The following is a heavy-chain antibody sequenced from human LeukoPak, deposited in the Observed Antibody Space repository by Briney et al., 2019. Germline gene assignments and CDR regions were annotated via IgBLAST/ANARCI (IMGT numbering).Heavy chain of an antibody. CDR1: GFTFSSYS. CDR3: AREVSGPWTSGNIDY. V-gene: IGHV3-21*01. J-gene: IGHJ4*02. Sequence: PGGSLRLSCAASGFTFSSYSMNWVRQAPEKGLEWVSSISSSSSYIYYADSVKGRFTISRDNAKNSLYLQMNSLRAEDTAVYYCAREVSGPWTSGNIDYWGQGTLVAVSS. D-gene: IGHD3-10*01. CDR2: ISSSSSYI.